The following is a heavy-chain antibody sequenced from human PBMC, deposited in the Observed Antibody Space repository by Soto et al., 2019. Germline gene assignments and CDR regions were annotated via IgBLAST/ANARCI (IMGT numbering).Heavy chain of an antibody. V-gene: IGHV3-33*01. CDR1: GFTFSNYG. CDR3: ASDLVGASDSYGLDV. J-gene: IGHJ6*02. Sequence: QVQLVESGGGVFQPGRSLRLSCAASGFTFSNYGMHWVRQAPGKGLEWVAIIWHDGNNKYYADSVRGRFIISRDNSKNRLYLQMKSLRAEDTAVYYCASDLVGASDSYGLDVWGQGTPVSGSS. CDR2: IWHDGNNK. D-gene: IGHD1-26*01.